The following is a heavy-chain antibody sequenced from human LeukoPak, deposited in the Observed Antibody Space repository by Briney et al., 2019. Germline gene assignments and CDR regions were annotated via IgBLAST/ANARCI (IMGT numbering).Heavy chain of an antibody. J-gene: IGHJ4*02. V-gene: IGHV5-51*01. D-gene: IGHD1-20*01. CDR3: ARHNNWAFDY. CDR1: GYSFSSYW. CDR2: IHPNDAST. Sequence: GESPKISCKASGYSFSSYWIGWVRQTSGKGLEWMAIIHPNDASTIYSPSFQGQVTISADRSITTAYLQWNTLQASDTAIYYCARHNNWAFDYWDRGTLLTVSS.